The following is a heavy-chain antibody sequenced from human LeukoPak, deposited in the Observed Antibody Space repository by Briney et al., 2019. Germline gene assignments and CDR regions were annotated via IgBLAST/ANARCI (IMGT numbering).Heavy chain of an antibody. CDR3: AKDMAARPVLRPVDY. CDR2: ISGSGDST. CDR1: GFTFSSSA. D-gene: IGHD6-6*01. Sequence: PGGSLRLSCAASGFTFSSSAMSWVHQVPGKGLEWVSVISGSGDSTYYADSVKGRFTISRDNSKNTLYLQMNSLRAEDTAVYYCAKDMAARPVLRPVDYWGQGTLVTVSS. V-gene: IGHV3-23*01. J-gene: IGHJ4*02.